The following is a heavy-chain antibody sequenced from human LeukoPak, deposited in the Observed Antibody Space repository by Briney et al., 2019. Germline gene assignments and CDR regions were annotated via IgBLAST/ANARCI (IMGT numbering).Heavy chain of an antibody. V-gene: IGHV4-38-2*01. CDR1: GYSISSGYY. CDR3: ASSGWYGDYFDY. D-gene: IGHD6-19*01. CDR2: IYHSGST. Sequence: PSETLSLTCAVSGYSISSGYYWGWIRQPPGKGLEWIGSIYHSGSTYYNPSLKSRVTISVDTSKNQFSLKLSSVTAADTAVYYCASSGWYGDYFDYWGQGTLVTVSS. J-gene: IGHJ4*02.